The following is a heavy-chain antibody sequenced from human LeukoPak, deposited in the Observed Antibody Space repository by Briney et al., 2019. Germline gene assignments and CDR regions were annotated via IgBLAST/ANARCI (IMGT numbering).Heavy chain of an antibody. CDR1: GGTFSSYA. CDR2: IIPLFGTA. D-gene: IGHD4-17*01. CDR3: ARGLPDYGDYVFDY. Sequence: ASVKVSCKASGGTFSSYAISWVRQAPGQGLEWMGGIIPLFGTANYAQKFRGRVTITTDESTSTAYMELSSMRSEDTAVYYCARGLPDYGDYVFDYWGQGTLVTVSS. V-gene: IGHV1-69*05. J-gene: IGHJ4*02.